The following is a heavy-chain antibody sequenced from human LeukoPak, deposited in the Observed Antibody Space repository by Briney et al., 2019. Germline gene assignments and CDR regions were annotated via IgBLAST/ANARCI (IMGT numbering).Heavy chain of an antibody. V-gene: IGHV4-39*07. CDR2: IYYSGST. D-gene: IGHD2/OR15-2a*01. CDR3: ARVEFYYFDY. Sequence: SSETLSLTCTVSGGSISSSSYYWGWIRQPPGKGLEWIGSIYYSGSTYYNPSLKSRVTISVDTSKNQFSLKLSSVTAADTAVYYCARVEFYYFDYWGQGTLVTVSS. J-gene: IGHJ4*02. CDR1: GGSISSSSYY.